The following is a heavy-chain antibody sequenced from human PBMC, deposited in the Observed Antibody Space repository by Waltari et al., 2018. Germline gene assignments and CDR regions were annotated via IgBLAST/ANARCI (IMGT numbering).Heavy chain of an antibody. CDR3: ANQPRLRPSGGY. CDR2: ISGSGGST. D-gene: IGHD4-17*01. J-gene: IGHJ4*02. CDR1: GFTFSSYA. Sequence: EVQLLESGGGLVQPGGSLRLSCAASGFTFSSYAMSWVRQAPGKGLEWVSAISGSGGSTYYADSVKGRFTISRDNSKNTLYLQMNSLRAEDTAVYYSANQPRLRPSGGYWGQGTLVTVSS. V-gene: IGHV3-23*01.